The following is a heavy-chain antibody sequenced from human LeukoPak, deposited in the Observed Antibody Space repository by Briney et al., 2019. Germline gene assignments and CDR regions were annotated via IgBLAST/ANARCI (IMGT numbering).Heavy chain of an antibody. D-gene: IGHD3-9*01. J-gene: IGHJ6*02. Sequence: GGSLRLSCAASGFTFSSYAMSWVRQAPGRGLEWVSRISGSGGSTNYADSVKGRFTISRDNSKNTLYLQMNSLRAEDTAVYYCASLSLLTGLTRYYYGMDVWGQGTTVTVSS. CDR2: ISGSGGST. CDR1: GFTFSSYA. CDR3: ASLSLLTGLTRYYYGMDV. V-gene: IGHV3-23*01.